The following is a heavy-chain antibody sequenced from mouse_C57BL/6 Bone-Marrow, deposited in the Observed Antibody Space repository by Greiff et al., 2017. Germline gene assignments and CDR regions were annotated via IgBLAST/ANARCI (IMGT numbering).Heavy chain of an antibody. J-gene: IGHJ1*03. CDR3: ARIYSWYFDV. CDR2: ISSGGSYT. Sequence: DVMLVESGGDLVKPGGSLKLSCAASGFTFSSYGLSWVRQTPDKRLEWVATISSGGSYTYYPDSVKGRFTISRDNAKNSLYLRMSSLKSEDTAMYYCARIYSWYFDVWGTGTTVTVSS. D-gene: IGHD1-1*01. V-gene: IGHV5-6*02. CDR1: GFTFSSYG.